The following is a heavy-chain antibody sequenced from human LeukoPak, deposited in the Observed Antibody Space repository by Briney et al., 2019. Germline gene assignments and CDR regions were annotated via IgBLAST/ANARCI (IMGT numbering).Heavy chain of an antibody. CDR3: AREVRKTYYDFWSGYYGLNWFDP. J-gene: IGHJ5*02. D-gene: IGHD3-3*01. Sequence: PGGSLRLSCAASGFSFSSYWMSWVRQAPGKGLEWVSSISSSSSYIYYADSVKGRFTISRDNAKNSLYLQMNSLRAEDTAVYYCAREVRKTYYDFWSGYYGLNWFDPWGQGTLVTVSS. CDR1: GFSFSSYW. V-gene: IGHV3-21*01. CDR2: ISSSSSYI.